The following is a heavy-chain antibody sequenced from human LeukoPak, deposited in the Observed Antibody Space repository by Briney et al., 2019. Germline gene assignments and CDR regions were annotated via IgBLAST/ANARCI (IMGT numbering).Heavy chain of an antibody. Sequence: PGGSLRLSCAASGFTFSSYSMNWVRQAPGKGLEWVANIKQDGSEKYYVDSVKGRSTISRDNAKNSLYLQMNSLRAEDTAVYYCARVNDYYGSGYYYYYMDVWGKGTTVTVSS. CDR1: GFTFSSYS. D-gene: IGHD3-10*01. J-gene: IGHJ6*03. CDR2: IKQDGSEK. CDR3: ARVNDYYGSGYYYYYMDV. V-gene: IGHV3-7*01.